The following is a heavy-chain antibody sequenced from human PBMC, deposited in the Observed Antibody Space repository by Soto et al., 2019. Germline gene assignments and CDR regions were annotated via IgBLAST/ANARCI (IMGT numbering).Heavy chain of an antibody. CDR2: IYYSGST. J-gene: IGHJ1*01. V-gene: IGHV4-61*01. CDR3: ARGYSSSSRYFQH. Sequence: SETLSLTYTVSGGSVSSGSYYWSWIRQPPGKGLEWIGYIYYSGSTNYNPSLKSRVTISVDTSKNQFSLKLSSVTAADTAVYYCARGYSSSSRYFQHWGQGTLVTVSS. CDR1: GGSVSSGSYY. D-gene: IGHD6-6*01.